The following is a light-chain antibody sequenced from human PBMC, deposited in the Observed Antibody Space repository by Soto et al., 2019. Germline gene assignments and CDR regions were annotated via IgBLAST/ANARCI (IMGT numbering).Light chain of an antibody. Sequence: QAVVTQEPSLTVSPGGTVTLTCGSSTGAVTSGHYPHWFQQKPGQAPRTLIYDTSNRHSWTPARFSGSLLGGKAALTLSDAQPDDEAEYYCLLIYKGVGEVFGTGTKLTVL. V-gene: IGLV7-46*01. CDR3: LLIYKGVGEV. CDR2: DTS. CDR1: TGAVTSGHY. J-gene: IGLJ1*01.